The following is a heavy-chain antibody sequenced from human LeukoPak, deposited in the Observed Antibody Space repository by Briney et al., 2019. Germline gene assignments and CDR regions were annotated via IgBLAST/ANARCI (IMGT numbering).Heavy chain of an antibody. CDR1: GYSFTSYW. CDR3: ARHSDYVWGSYRPIRY. D-gene: IGHD3-16*02. V-gene: IGHV5-51*01. J-gene: IGHJ4*02. CDR2: VYPGDSDT. Sequence: GESLKISCQGSGYSFTSYWIGWVRQMPGKGLEWMGIVYPGDSDTRYSPSFQGQVTISADKSISTAYLQWSSLKASDTAMYYCARHSDYVWGSYRPIRYWGQGTLVTVSS.